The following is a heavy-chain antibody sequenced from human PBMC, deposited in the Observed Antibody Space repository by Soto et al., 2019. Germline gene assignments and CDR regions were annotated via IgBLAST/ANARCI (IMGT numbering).Heavy chain of an antibody. CDR1: GYTFTGYY. V-gene: IGHV1-2*02. CDR3: ASITTPLADYYGMDV. CDR2: INPNSGGT. D-gene: IGHD1-20*01. Sequence: GASVKVSCKASGYTFTGYYMHWVRQAPGQGLEWMGWINPNSGGTNYAQKFQGRVTMTRDTSISTAYMELSRLRSDDTAVYYCASITTPLADYYGMDVWGQGTTVTVSS. J-gene: IGHJ6*02.